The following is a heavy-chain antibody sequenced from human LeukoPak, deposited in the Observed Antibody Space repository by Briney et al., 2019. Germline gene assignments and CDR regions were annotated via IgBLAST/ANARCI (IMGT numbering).Heavy chain of an antibody. V-gene: IGHV3-30*04. J-gene: IGHJ4*02. CDR2: ISYDGSNK. CDR3: ARGYYYGSGSYLEVIY. D-gene: IGHD3-10*01. CDR1: GFTFSSYA. Sequence: PGRSLRLSCAASGFTFSSYAMHWVRQAPGKGLEWVAAISYDGSNKNYADSVKGRFTISRDNSKNTLCLQMNSLRAEDTAVYYCARGYYYGSGSYLEVIYWGQGTLVTVSS.